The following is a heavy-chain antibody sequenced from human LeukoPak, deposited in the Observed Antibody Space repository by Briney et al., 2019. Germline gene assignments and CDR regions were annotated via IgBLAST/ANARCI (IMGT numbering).Heavy chain of an antibody. Sequence: PGGSLRPSCAASGFIVSDYYMSWVRQAPGKGLEWVSVIHSGGDTYHADSVKDRFSISRDNSRNTLYLQMNSLRAEDTAVYYCARSPNRKPGGRYFDLWGRGTLVTVSS. V-gene: IGHV3-66*01. J-gene: IGHJ2*01. CDR2: IHSGGDT. D-gene: IGHD2/OR15-2a*01. CDR3: ARSPNRKPGGRYFDL. CDR1: GFIVSDYY.